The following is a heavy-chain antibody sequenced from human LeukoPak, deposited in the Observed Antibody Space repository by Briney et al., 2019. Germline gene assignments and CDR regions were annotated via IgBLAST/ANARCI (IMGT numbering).Heavy chain of an antibody. Sequence: GASVKVSCKASGYTFTGYYIHWVRQAPGQGLEWMGWIDVDNGGTKYAQNFQGRVTMTRDTSVTTAYMDLIRLKSDDMAVYYCAPRGGSASLHFDSWGQGTLVTVSS. CDR2: IDVDNGGT. D-gene: IGHD3-16*01. J-gene: IGHJ4*02. CDR3: APRGGSASLHFDS. V-gene: IGHV1-2*02. CDR1: GYTFTGYY.